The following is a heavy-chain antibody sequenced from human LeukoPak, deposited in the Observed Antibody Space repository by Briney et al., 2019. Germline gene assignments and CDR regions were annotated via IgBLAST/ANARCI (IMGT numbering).Heavy chain of an antibody. D-gene: IGHD2-2*01. CDR1: GFTVSNNY. J-gene: IGHJ5*02. Sequence: PGGSLRLSCVASGFTVSNNYMNWIRQAPGKGLECVSLIYRGGSTRYADSVQGGFTISRHNSKKTLYLHLNRIRAEDTAVYYCAGGKCRSNTCNIDPWGERTLLTLSS. V-gene: IGHV3-53*01. CDR3: AGGKCRSNTCNIDP. CDR2: IYRGGST.